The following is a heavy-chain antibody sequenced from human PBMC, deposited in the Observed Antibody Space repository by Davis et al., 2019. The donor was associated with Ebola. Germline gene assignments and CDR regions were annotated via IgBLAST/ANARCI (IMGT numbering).Heavy chain of an antibody. D-gene: IGHD4-23*01. CDR2: ISAYNGNT. CDR1: GYTFTSYG. J-gene: IGHJ6*04. CDR3: ARFRAVVSSGGYYYYYYGMDV. Sequence: AASVKVSCKASGYTFTSYGISWVRQAPGQGLEWMGWISAYNGNTNYAQKLQGRVTMTTDTSTSTAYMELSSLRSEDTAVYYCARFRAVVSSGGYYYYYYGMDVWGKGTTVTVSS. V-gene: IGHV1-18*01.